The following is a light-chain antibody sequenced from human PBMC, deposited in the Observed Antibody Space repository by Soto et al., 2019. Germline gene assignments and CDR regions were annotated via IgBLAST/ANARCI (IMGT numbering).Light chain of an antibody. CDR3: QSYDSSLSGDVV. V-gene: IGLV1-40*01. CDR1: SSNIGAGYD. CDR2: GNS. J-gene: IGLJ2*01. Sequence: QSVLTQPPSVSGAPGQRVTISCTGSSSNIGAGYDVHWYQQLPGTAPKLLIYGNSNRPSGVPDRFSGSKSGTSASLAITGLQAEDEAGYYCQSYDSSLSGDVVFGGGTKVTVL.